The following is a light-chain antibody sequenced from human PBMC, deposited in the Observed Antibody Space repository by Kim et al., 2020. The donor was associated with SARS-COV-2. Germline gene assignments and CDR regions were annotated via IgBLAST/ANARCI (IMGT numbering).Light chain of an antibody. CDR2: KDN. Sequence: QSVLTQPPSASGTPGQRVTISCSGSSTNIGSRNVNWYQQLPGTAPKLLISKDNQRPSGVPDRFSGSKSGTSASLAISGLQSEDEADYYCAAWDEGLNAVVIGGGTKVTVL. CDR1: STNIGSRN. V-gene: IGLV1-44*01. J-gene: IGLJ2*01. CDR3: AAWDEGLNAVV.